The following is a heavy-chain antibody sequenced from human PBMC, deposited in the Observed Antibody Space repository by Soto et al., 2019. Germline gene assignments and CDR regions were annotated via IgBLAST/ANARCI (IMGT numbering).Heavy chain of an antibody. Sequence: GGSLRLSCAASGFTFSSYGMHWVRQAPGKGLEWVAVISYDGSNKYYADSVKGRFTISRDNSKNTLYLQMNSLRSEDTAVYYCAREGSIQLWHQLHYYYGMDVWGQGTTVTVSS. CDR3: AREGSIQLWHQLHYYYGMDV. CDR1: GFTFSSYG. CDR2: ISYDGSNK. J-gene: IGHJ6*02. V-gene: IGHV3-30*03. D-gene: IGHD5-18*01.